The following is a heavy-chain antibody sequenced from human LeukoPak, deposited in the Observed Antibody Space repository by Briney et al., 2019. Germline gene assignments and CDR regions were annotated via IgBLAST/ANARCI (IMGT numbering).Heavy chain of an antibody. CDR3: ARERTPKHYYGSGNYDRYFDH. CDR2: ISSSGSTK. V-gene: IGHV3-11*04. J-gene: IGHJ4*02. CDR1: GFTVTDYY. Sequence: GGSLRLSCAASGFTVTDYYMNWIRQAPGKGLEWISFISSSGSTKYYADSVKGRFTISRDTTKNSLYLQMNSQRAEDTAVYYCARERTPKHYYGSGNYDRYFDHWGQGTLVTVSS. D-gene: IGHD3-10*01.